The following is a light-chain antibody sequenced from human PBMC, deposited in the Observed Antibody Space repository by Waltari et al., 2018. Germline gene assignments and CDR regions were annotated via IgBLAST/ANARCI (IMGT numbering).Light chain of an antibody. J-gene: IGLJ1*01. CDR1: SSHFGRHNF. CDR3: SSYGGINNSPYV. Sequence: QSALTQPPSASGSPAQSVTISCTGTSSHFGRHNFVSCYQQFPGKAPKLIIWEVSRRPSGVPDRFSGSKSGNTASLTVSGLQAEDEADYYCSSYGGINNSPYVFGTGTKVTVL. V-gene: IGLV2-8*01. CDR2: EVS.